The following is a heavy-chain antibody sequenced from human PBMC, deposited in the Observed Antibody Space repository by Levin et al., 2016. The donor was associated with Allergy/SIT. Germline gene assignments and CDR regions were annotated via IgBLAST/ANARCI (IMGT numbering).Heavy chain of an antibody. CDR1: GFSLSTSGMC. D-gene: IGHD3-3*01. CDR3: ARSYYDFWSGYSAYYGMDV. J-gene: IGHJ6*02. V-gene: IGHV2-70*01. CDR2: IDWDDDK. Sequence: SGPTLVKPTQTLTLTCTFSGFSLSTSGMCVSWIRQPPGKALEWLALIDWDDDKYYSTSLKTRLTISKDTSKNQVVLTMTNMDPVDTATYYCARSYYDFWSGYSAYYGMDVWGQGTTVTVSS.